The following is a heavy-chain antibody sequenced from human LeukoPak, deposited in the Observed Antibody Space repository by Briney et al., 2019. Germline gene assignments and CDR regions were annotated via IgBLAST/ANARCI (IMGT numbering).Heavy chain of an antibody. CDR2: ISGYNGNT. Sequence: ASVKVSCKASGYTFNTYGITWVRQAPGQGLEWMGWISGYNGNTNYAQKLQGRVTMTTDTSTSTAYMELRSLRSDDTAVYYCARGTGTAFRPYYYYYMDVWGKGTTVTISS. V-gene: IGHV1-18*01. CDR1: GYTFNTYG. J-gene: IGHJ6*03. CDR3: ARGTGTAFRPYYYYYMDV. D-gene: IGHD1-1*01.